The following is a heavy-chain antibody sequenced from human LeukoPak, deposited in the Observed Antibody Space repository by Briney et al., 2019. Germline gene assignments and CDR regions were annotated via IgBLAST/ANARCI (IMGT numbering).Heavy chain of an antibody. V-gene: IGHV3-23*01. CDR1: GFTFSSYA. CDR2: ISASGGST. CDR3: ASGHGDYGFDY. D-gene: IGHD4-17*01. Sequence: PGGSLRLSCAASGFTFSSYAMSWVRQAPGKGLEWVSAISASGGSTYYADSVKGRFTISRDNAKNSLYLQMNSLRAEDTAVYYCASGHGDYGFDYWGQGTLVTVSS. J-gene: IGHJ4*02.